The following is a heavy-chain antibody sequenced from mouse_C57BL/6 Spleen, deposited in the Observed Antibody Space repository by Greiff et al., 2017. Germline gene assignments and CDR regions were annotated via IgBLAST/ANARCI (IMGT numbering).Heavy chain of an antibody. CDR1: GYTFTSYW. D-gene: IGHD2-1*01. CDR2: INPSNGGT. V-gene: IGHV1-53*01. J-gene: IGHJ1*03. CDR3: AREGKIYYGNYGWYFDV. Sequence: QVQLKQPGTELVKPGASVKLSCKASGYTFTSYWMHWVKQRPGQGLEWIGNINPSNGGTNYNEKFKSKATLTVDKSSSTAYMQRSSLTSEDSAVYYCAREGKIYYGNYGWYFDVWGTGTTVTVSS.